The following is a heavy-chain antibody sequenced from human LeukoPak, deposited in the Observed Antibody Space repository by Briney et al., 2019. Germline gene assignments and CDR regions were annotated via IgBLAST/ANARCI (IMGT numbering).Heavy chain of an antibody. J-gene: IGHJ6*02. V-gene: IGHV3-53*01. Sequence: GGSLRLSCAASGFTVSSNYMSWVRQAPGKGLEWVSVIYSGGSTYYADSVKGRFTISRDNSKNTLYLQMNSLRAEDTAVYYCARGLDGYGYYYYGMDVWGQGPRSPSP. CDR1: GFTVSSNY. D-gene: IGHD5-18*01. CDR2: IYSGGST. CDR3: ARGLDGYGYYYYGMDV.